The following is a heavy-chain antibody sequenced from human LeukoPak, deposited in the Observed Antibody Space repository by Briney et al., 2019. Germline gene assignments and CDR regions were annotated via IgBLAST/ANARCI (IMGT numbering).Heavy chain of an antibody. CDR1: GGSISSSSYY. CDR3: ARGAYGDRNFDY. Sequence: SETLSLTCTVSGGSISSSSYYWGWIRQPPGKGLEWIGEINHSGSTNYNPSLKSRVTISVDTSKNQFSLKLSSVTAADTAVYYCARGAYGDRNFDYWGQGTLVTVSS. V-gene: IGHV4-39*07. CDR2: INHSGST. D-gene: IGHD4-17*01. J-gene: IGHJ4*02.